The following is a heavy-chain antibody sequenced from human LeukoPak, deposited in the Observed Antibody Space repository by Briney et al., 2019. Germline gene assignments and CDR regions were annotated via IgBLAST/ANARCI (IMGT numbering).Heavy chain of an antibody. J-gene: IGHJ3*02. Sequence: PSETLSLTCTVSGGSISSHYWSWIRLPPGKGLEWIGYLSKSGNTNYSPFLKSRVTISGDTSKNQFFLKLSSVTAADTAVYYCARARYVNSFYAFDIWGQGTLVTVSS. V-gene: IGHV4-59*11. D-gene: IGHD3-9*01. CDR1: GGSISSHY. CDR3: ARARYVNSFYAFDI. CDR2: LSKSGNT.